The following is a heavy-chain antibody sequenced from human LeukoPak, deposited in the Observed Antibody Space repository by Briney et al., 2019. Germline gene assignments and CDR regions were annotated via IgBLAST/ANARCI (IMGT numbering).Heavy chain of an antibody. V-gene: IGHV1-24*01. CDR1: GYTLTELS. CDR3: ARVWRRGAWDPLYDSSGYYYLNWFDP. J-gene: IGHJ5*02. D-gene: IGHD3-22*01. CDR2: FDPEDGET. Sequence: ASVKVSCKVSGYTLTELSMHWVRRAPGKGLEWMGGFDPEDGETIYAQKFQGRVTITADESTSTAYMELSSLRSEDTAVYYCARVWRRGAWDPLYDSSGYYYLNWFDPWGQGTLVTVSS.